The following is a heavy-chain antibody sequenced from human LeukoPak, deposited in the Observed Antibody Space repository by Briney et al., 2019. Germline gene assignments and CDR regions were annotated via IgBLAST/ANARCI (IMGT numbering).Heavy chain of an antibody. J-gene: IGHJ4*02. Sequence: PGGSLRLSCAASGFTVNSNYMSWVRQAPGKGLEWVSLIYNGGSTYYADSVKGRFTISTDNSKNTLYLQMNSLRAEDTAVYYCAKGDTTWELPHDYWGQGTLVTVSS. CDR2: IYNGGST. D-gene: IGHD1-26*01. CDR3: AKGDTTWELPHDY. CDR1: GFTVNSNY. V-gene: IGHV3-53*01.